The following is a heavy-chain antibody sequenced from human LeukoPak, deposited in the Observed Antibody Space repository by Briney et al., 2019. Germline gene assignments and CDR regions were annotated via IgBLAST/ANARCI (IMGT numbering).Heavy chain of an antibody. CDR1: GFTVSTSA. V-gene: IGHV3-23*01. Sequence: PGGSLRLSCAAAGFTVSTSAMSWVRQAPGKGLEWVSAISGSGGSTYYADSVKGRFTISRDNSKNTLYLQMNSLRAEDTAVYYCAKDRMVRGVPGSFFDYWGQGTLVTVSS. J-gene: IGHJ4*02. CDR3: AKDRMVRGVPGSFFDY. D-gene: IGHD3-10*01. CDR2: ISGSGGST.